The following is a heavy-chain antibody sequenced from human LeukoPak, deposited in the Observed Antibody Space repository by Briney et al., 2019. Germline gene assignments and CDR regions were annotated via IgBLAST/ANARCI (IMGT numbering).Heavy chain of an antibody. CDR2: ISSSSRST. Sequence: GGSLRLSYAASGFTFSDYYMSWIRQAPGKGLEWVSYISSSSRSTTYADSVKGRFTISRDNAKNSLYLQMNSLRAEDTAVYYCSSGYESDYFFYYGMDVWGQGTSVTVSS. D-gene: IGHD5-12*01. J-gene: IGHJ6*02. CDR1: GFTFSDYY. CDR3: SSGYESDYFFYYGMDV. V-gene: IGHV3-11*06.